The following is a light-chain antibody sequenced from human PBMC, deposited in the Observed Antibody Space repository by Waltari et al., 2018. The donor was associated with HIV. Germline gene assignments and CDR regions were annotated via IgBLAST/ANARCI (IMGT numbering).Light chain of an antibody. CDR3: ATWDDSLNGVV. Sequence: QSVLTQPPSASGTPGQGVTISCSGSTSNIGQNTVNWYQQFPGTAPKLLIYSNKQRPSGVPDRFSGSKSGTSASLAISGLQSEDEAAYYCATWDDSLNGVVFGGGTTLTGL. V-gene: IGLV1-44*01. CDR2: SNK. CDR1: TSNIGQNT. J-gene: IGLJ2*01.